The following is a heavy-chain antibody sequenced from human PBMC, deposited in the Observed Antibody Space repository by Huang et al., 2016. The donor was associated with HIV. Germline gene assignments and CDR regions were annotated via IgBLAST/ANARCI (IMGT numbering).Heavy chain of an antibody. Sequence: QVQLQESGPGLVKPSETLSLTCTVSCGSISSYSWSWIRQPPGKGREWIGYIYYSGSTNNNPSLKSRVTISVDTSKNQFSLRRSSVTAADTAVYYCASASIAARRWFDPWGQGSLVTVSS. CDR3: ASASIAARRWFDP. CDR1: CGSISSYS. CDR2: IYYSGST. J-gene: IGHJ5*02. V-gene: IGHV4-59*01. D-gene: IGHD6-6*01.